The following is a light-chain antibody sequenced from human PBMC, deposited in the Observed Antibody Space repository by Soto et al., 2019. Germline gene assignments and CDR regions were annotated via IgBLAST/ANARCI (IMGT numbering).Light chain of an antibody. Sequence: EIVLTQSPGTLSLSPGEGATLSCRASQSVSSSYIAWYQQRPGQTPGLLIYGASTRATGIPGRFSGSGSGTHFTLTISRLEPGDFAVYYCQHFGGTTFTFGQGTRLEIK. CDR1: QSVSSSY. CDR3: QHFGGTTFT. J-gene: IGKJ5*01. CDR2: GAS. V-gene: IGKV3-20*01.